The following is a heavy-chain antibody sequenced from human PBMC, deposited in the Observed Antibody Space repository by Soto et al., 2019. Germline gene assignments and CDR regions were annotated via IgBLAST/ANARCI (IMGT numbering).Heavy chain of an antibody. CDR1: RFSLSTSGMC. V-gene: IGHV2-70*11. CDR2: IDWDDDK. J-gene: IGHJ6*02. Sequence: SGPTLVNPTQTLTLTCTFSRFSLSTSGMCVSWIRQPPGKALEWLARIDWDDDKYYSTSLKTRLTISKDTSKNQVVLTMTNMDPVDTATYYCARDSVALYYYYYGMDVWGQGTTVTVSS. CDR3: ARDSVALYYYYYGMDV. D-gene: IGHD2-21*01.